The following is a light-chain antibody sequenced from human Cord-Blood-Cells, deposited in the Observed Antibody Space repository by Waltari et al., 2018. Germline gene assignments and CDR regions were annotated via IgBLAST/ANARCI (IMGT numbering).Light chain of an antibody. V-gene: IGLV2-11*01. Sequence: QSALTQLRSVSGSPGQSVTISCTGTSSDVGGYNYVSWYQQHPGKAPKLMIYDVSKRPSGVPDRFSGSKSGNTASLTISGLQAEDEADYYCCSYAGSYNVVFGGGTKLTVL. CDR3: CSYAGSYNVV. CDR2: DVS. CDR1: SSDVGGYNY. J-gene: IGLJ2*01.